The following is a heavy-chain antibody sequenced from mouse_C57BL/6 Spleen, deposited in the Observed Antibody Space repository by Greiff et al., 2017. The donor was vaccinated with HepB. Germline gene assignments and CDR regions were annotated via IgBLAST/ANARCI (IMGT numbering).Heavy chain of an antibody. CDR1: GYTFTSYW. J-gene: IGHJ4*01. CDR2: IDPSDSYT. Sequence: QVHVKQPGAELVMPGASVKLSCKASGYTFTSYWMHWVKQRPGQGLEWIGEIDPSDSYTNYNQKFKGKSTLTVDKSSSTAYMQLSSLTSEDSAVYYCARRGDSSPLYYAMDYWGQGTSVTVSS. CDR3: ARRGDSSPLYYAMDY. V-gene: IGHV1-69*01. D-gene: IGHD3-2*02.